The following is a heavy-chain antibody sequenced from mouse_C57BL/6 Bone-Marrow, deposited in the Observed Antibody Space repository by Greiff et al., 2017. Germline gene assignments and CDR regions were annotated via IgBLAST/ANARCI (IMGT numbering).Heavy chain of an antibody. CDR2: ISYDGSN. CDR1: GYSITSGYY. Sequence: ESGPGLVKPSQSLSLTCSVTGYSITSGYYWNWIRQFPGNKLEWMGYISYDGSNNYNPSLKNRISITRDTSTNQFFLKLNSVTTEDTATYYCAREWDDYYGFDYWGQGTTLTVSS. V-gene: IGHV3-6*01. J-gene: IGHJ2*01. CDR3: AREWDDYYGFDY. D-gene: IGHD1-1*01.